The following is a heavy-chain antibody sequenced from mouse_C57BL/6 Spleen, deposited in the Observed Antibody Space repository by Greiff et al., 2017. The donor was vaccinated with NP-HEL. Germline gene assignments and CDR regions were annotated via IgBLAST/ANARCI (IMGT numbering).Heavy chain of an antibody. J-gene: IGHJ2*01. CDR1: GFTFSSYT. V-gene: IGHV5-9*01. CDR3: ARDPYYYGSSPYYFDY. Sequence: EVQLVESGGGLVKPGGSLKLSCAASGFTFSSYTMSWVRQTPEKRLEWVATISGGGGNTYYPDSVKGRFTISRDNAKNTLYLQMSSLRSEDTALYYCARDPYYYGSSPYYFDYWGQGTTLTVSS. D-gene: IGHD1-1*01. CDR2: ISGGGGNT.